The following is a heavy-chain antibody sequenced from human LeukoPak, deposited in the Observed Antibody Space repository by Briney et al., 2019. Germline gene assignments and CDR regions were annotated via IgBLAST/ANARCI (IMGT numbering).Heavy chain of an antibody. D-gene: IGHD5-18*01. CDR2: INPNSGGT. CDR3: ARDAGERYSYGSAVDY. V-gene: IGHV1-2*02. Sequence: ASVKVSCKASGYTFTGYYMHWVRQAPGQGHEWMGWINPNSGGTNYAQKFQGRVTMTRDTSISTAYMELSRLRSDDTAVYYCARDAGERYSYGSAVDYWGQGTLVTVSS. J-gene: IGHJ4*02. CDR1: GYTFTGYY.